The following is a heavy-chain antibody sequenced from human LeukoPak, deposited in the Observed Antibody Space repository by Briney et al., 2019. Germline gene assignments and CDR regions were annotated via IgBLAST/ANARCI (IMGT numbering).Heavy chain of an antibody. CDR3: ARVEATYYYYYYYMDV. CDR1: GYTFTSHG. CDR2: ISTYNGNT. J-gene: IGHJ6*03. V-gene: IGHV1-18*01. Sequence: ASVKVSCKASGYTFTSHGISWVRQAPGQGLEWMGWISTYNGNTNYAQKLQGRVTMTTDTSTSTAYMELRSLRSDDTAVYYCARVEATYYYYYYYMDVWGKGTTVTVSS. D-gene: IGHD1-26*01.